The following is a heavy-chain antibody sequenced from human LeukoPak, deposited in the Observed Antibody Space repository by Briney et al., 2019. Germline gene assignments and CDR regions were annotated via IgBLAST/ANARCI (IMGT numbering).Heavy chain of an antibody. CDR1: GYTFTSYA. Sequence: ASVKVSCKASGYTFTSYAISWVRQAPGQGLEWMGGIIPIFGTANYAQKFQGRVTITADKSTSTAYMELSSLRSEDTAVYYCAGRDCSGGSCYFVPDDYWGQGTLVTVSS. CDR2: IIPIFGTA. D-gene: IGHD2-15*01. J-gene: IGHJ4*02. V-gene: IGHV1-69*06. CDR3: AGRDCSGGSCYFVPDDY.